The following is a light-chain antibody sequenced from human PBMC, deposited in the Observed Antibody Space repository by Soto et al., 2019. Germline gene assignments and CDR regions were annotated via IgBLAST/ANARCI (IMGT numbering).Light chain of an antibody. CDR3: QQYYSTPRT. V-gene: IGKV4-1*01. Sequence: DIVMPQSPDSLAVSLGERATINCKSSPSALYRSNNKNCFAWYQQKPGQPPKLLIYWAATRESGVPDRFSGSGSGTDFTLTISSLQAEDVAVYYCQQYYSTPRTFGQGTKVDIK. CDR1: PSALYRSNNKNC. J-gene: IGKJ1*01. CDR2: WAA.